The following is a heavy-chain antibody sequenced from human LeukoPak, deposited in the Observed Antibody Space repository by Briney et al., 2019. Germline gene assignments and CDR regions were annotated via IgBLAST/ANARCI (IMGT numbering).Heavy chain of an antibody. CDR1: GFTVSSNY. D-gene: IGHD6-19*01. CDR3: ARAADSSGWYQFDY. V-gene: IGHV3-53*01. J-gene: IGHJ4*02. CDR2: IYSGGST. Sequence: GGSLRLPCAASGFTVSSNYMSWVRQAPGKGLEWVSVIYSGGSTYYADSVKGRFTISRDNSKNTLYLQMNSLRAEDTAVYYCARAADSSGWYQFDYWGQGTLVTVSS.